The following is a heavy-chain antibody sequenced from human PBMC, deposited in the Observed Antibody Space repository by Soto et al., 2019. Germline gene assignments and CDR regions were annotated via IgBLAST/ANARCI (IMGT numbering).Heavy chain of an antibody. Sequence: QVQLVESGGGVVQPGRSLRLSCAASGFTFSNHAMHWVRQAPGKGLEWVAVMSYDGSNKYYADSVKGRFTISRDNSKNTLYLQMNSLRGEDTAVYYCVREEWNDVFFDYWGQGTLVTVSS. CDR2: MSYDGSNK. J-gene: IGHJ4*02. CDR3: VREEWNDVFFDY. D-gene: IGHD1-1*01. CDR1: GFTFSNHA. V-gene: IGHV3-30-3*01.